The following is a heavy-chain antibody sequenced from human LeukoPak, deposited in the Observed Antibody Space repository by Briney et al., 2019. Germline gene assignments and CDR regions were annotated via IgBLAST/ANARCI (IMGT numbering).Heavy chain of an antibody. V-gene: IGHV3-15*01. J-gene: IGHJ4*02. D-gene: IGHD3-9*01. CDR1: GFAFSESW. Sequence: AGGSLRLSCVASGFAFSESWMSWVRQAPGKGLEWVGRIRTTADDGRTDYAAAVKGRFTISRDDSRNTLYLRMNSLQIEDTAVYYCTTLARGATRYFYWGQGTLVTVSS. CDR3: TTLARGATRYFY. CDR2: IRTTADDGRT.